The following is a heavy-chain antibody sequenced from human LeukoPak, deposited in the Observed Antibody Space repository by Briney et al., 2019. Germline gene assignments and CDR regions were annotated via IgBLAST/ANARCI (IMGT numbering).Heavy chain of an antibody. V-gene: IGHV3-49*04. CDR2: IRTKAYGGTT. Sequence: GGSLRLSCAASGFTFSSYSMNWVRQAPGKGLEWVGFIRTKAYGGTTEFAASVKGRFTISRDDSKSIAYLQMNSLKTEDTAVYYCTSHRYQLLQFDYWGQGTLVTVSS. CDR1: GFTFSSYS. CDR3: TSHRYQLLQFDY. J-gene: IGHJ4*02. D-gene: IGHD2-2*01.